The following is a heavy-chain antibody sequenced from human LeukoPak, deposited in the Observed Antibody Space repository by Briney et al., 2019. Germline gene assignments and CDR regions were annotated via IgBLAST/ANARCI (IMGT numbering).Heavy chain of an antibody. CDR3: ARAWGSPLDY. J-gene: IGHJ4*02. CDR1: GYSFTSYY. D-gene: IGHD7-27*01. Sequence: ASVKVSCKASGYSFTSYYMHWVRQAPGQGLEWMGIINPVGGSTSCAQKFQGGVTMTRDTSTSTAYMDLSSLRSEDTAVYYCARAWGSPLDYWGQGTLVTVSS. CDR2: INPVGGST. V-gene: IGHV1-46*01.